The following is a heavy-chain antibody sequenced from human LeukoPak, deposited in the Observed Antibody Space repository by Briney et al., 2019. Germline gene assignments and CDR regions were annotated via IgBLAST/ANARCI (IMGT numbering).Heavy chain of an antibody. Sequence: SETLSLTCTVSGGSISSYYWSWIRQPPGKGLEWIGEINHSGSTNYNPSLKSRVTISVDTSKNQFSLKLSSVTAADTAVYYCAREGGYSYGYSHYNWFDPWGQGTLVTVSS. V-gene: IGHV4-34*01. CDR1: GGSISSYY. CDR3: AREGGYSYGYSHYNWFDP. D-gene: IGHD5-18*01. CDR2: INHSGST. J-gene: IGHJ5*02.